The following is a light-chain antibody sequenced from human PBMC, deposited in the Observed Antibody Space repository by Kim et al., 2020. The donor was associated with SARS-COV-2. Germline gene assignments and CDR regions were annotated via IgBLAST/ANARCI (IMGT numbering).Light chain of an antibody. CDR1: SGHSSYA. CDR3: QTWGTGIRV. Sequence: ASVKLTCTLSSGHSSYAIAWHQQQPEKGPRYLMKVNSDGSHSKGDGIPDRFSGSSSGAESYLTISSLQSEDEADYYCQTWGTGIRVFGGGTKVTVL. V-gene: IGLV4-69*01. J-gene: IGLJ3*02. CDR2: VNSDGSH.